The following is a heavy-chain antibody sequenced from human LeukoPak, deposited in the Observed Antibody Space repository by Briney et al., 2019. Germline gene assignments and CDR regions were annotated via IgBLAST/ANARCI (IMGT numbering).Heavy chain of an antibody. CDR1: GFTVSSNY. V-gene: IGHV3-66*01. CDR2: IHSGGST. CDR3: ARGTVTMVDY. D-gene: IGHD3-10*01. J-gene: IGHJ4*02. Sequence: QTGGSLRLSCAASGFTVSSNYMSWVRQAPGRGLEWVSVIHSGGSTYYADSVKGRFTISRDNSKNTLFLQMNSLRAGDTAVYYCARGTVTMVDYWGQETLVTVSS.